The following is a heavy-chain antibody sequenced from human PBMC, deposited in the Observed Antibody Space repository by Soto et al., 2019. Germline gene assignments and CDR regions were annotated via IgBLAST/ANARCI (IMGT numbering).Heavy chain of an antibody. J-gene: IGHJ5*02. D-gene: IGHD3-22*01. CDR1: GGTFSSYA. CDR2: IIPIFGTA. V-gene: IGHV1-69*13. Sequence: VASVKVSCKASGGTFSSYAISWVRQAPGQGLEWMGGIIPIFGTANYAQKFQGRVTITADESTSTAYMELSSLRSEDTAVYYCARDPSYYDSSGAGACSWGQGTLVTVSS. CDR3: ARDPSYYDSSGAGACS.